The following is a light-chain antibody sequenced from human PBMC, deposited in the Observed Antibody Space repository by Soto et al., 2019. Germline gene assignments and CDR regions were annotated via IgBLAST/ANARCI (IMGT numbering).Light chain of an antibody. V-gene: IGLV1-40*01. CDR1: SSNIGAGYD. Sequence: QSVLTQPPSVSGAPGQSVTISCTGSSSNIGAGYDVHWYQQLPGTAPKLLIYGNSNRPSGVPDRFSGSKSGTSASLAITGLQAEDEADYYCQYYDSSLSGVVFGGGTKLTVL. CDR3: QYYDSSLSGVV. CDR2: GNS. J-gene: IGLJ2*01.